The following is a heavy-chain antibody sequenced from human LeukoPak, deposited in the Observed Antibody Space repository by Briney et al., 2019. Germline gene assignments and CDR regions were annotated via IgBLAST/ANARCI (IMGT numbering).Heavy chain of an antibody. CDR1: GGSISSYY. CDR3: ARGGVDSFDY. Sequence: PSETLSLTCTVSGGSISSYYWSWIRQPPGKGLEWIGYIYYSGSTNYNPSLKSRVAISVDRSKNQFSLKLSSVTAADTAVYYCARGGVDSFDYWGQGTLVTVSS. J-gene: IGHJ4*02. D-gene: IGHD2-21*01. V-gene: IGHV4-59*12. CDR2: IYYSGST.